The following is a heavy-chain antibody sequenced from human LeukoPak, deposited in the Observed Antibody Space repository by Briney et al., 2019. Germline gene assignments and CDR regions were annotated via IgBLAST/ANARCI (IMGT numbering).Heavy chain of an antibody. J-gene: IGHJ6*02. CDR2: ISGSGGST. Sequence: GGSLRLSCAASGFTFSSYAMSWVRQAPGKGLEWVSAISGSGGSTYYADSVKGRFTISRDNSKNTLYLQMNSLRAEDAAVYYCAKSLPNYSSSWYYYGMDVWGQGTTVTVSS. CDR1: GFTFSSYA. V-gene: IGHV3-23*01. D-gene: IGHD6-13*01. CDR3: AKSLPNYSSSWYYYGMDV.